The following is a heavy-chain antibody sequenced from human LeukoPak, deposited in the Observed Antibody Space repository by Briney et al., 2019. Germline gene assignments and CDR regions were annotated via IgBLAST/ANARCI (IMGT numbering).Heavy chain of an antibody. D-gene: IGHD5-18*01. Sequence: SETLSLTCAVYGGSFSGYYWSWIRQPPGKGLEWIGEINHSGSTNYNPSLKSRVAISVDTSKNQFSLKLSSVTAADTAVYYCARGGYSYGDFDYWGQGTLVTVSS. CDR3: ARGGYSYGDFDY. CDR2: INHSGST. J-gene: IGHJ4*02. CDR1: GGSFSGYY. V-gene: IGHV4-34*01.